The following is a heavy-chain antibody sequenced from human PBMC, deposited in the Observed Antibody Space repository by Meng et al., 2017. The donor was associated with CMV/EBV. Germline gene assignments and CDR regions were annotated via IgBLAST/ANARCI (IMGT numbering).Heavy chain of an antibody. CDR1: GGTFSSYA. CDR3: ARERGSGSYPFDY. J-gene: IGHJ4*02. Sequence: QGQLWQAGDGVKKPGSSVKVSCKASGGTFSSYAISWVRQAPGQGLEWMGGIIPIFGTANYAQKFQGRVTITADESTSTAYMELSSLRSEDTAVYYCARERGSGSYPFDYWGQGTLVTVSS. D-gene: IGHD1-26*01. CDR2: IIPIFGTA. V-gene: IGHV1-69*12.